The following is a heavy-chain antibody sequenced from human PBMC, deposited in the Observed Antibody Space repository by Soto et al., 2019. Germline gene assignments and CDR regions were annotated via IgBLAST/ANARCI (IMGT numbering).Heavy chain of an antibody. CDR3: ASHYYDSSGYNYYCGMDV. Sequence: QVQLVQSGAEVKKPGSSVKVSCKASGGTFSSYAISWVRQAPGQGLEWMGGIIPMFGTADYAQKFQGRVTITADESTSTAYMELSSLRSEDTAVYYCASHYYDSSGYNYYCGMDVGGQGTTVTVSS. V-gene: IGHV1-69*12. CDR2: IIPMFGTA. D-gene: IGHD3-22*01. J-gene: IGHJ6*02. CDR1: GGTFSSYA.